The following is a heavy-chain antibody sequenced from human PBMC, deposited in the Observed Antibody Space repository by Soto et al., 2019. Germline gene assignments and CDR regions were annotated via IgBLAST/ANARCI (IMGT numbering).Heavy chain of an antibody. CDR3: ACAYYDFWSGYYRDYYYGMDV. CDR2: IYYSGST. CDR1: GGSISSGDYY. V-gene: IGHV4-30-4*01. D-gene: IGHD3-3*01. Sequence: SETLSLTCTVSGGSISSGDYYWSWIRQPPGKGLEWIGYIYYSGSTYYNPSLKSRVTISVDTSKNQFSLKLSSVTAADTAVYYCACAYYDFWSGYYRDYYYGMDVWGQGTTVTVSS. J-gene: IGHJ6*02.